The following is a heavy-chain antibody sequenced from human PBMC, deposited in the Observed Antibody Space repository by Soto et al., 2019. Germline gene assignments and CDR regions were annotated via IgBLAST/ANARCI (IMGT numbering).Heavy chain of an antibody. V-gene: IGHV3-33*01. CDR1: GFTFSDYA. D-gene: IGHD3-16*01. J-gene: IGHJ5*02. Sequence: QVQLVESGGGVVQPGWSLRLSCVTSGFTFSDYAMHWVRQAPGKGLEWVAVIRPDGSNRYYADSVKGRFTISRDISKNTLYLHMSSLRPDATAVYFCARVGRRPHLLTGFDHWGQGTLVTVSS. CDR3: ARVGRRPHLLTGFDH. CDR2: IRPDGSNR.